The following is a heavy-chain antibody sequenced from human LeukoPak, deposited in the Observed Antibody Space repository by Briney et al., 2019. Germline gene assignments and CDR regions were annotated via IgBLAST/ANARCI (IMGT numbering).Heavy chain of an antibody. CDR1: GFTFSSYW. Sequence: GGSLRLSCAASGFTFSSYWMSWVRQAPGKGLEWVANIKQDGSEKYYVDSVKGRFTISRDNAKNSLYLQMNSLRAEGTAVYYCAREADDGVYYFDYWGQGTLVTVSS. V-gene: IGHV3-7*01. CDR3: AREADDGVYYFDY. D-gene: IGHD5-24*01. J-gene: IGHJ4*02. CDR2: IKQDGSEK.